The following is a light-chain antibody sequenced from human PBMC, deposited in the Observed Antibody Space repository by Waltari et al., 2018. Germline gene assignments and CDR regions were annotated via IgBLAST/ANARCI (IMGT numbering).Light chain of an antibody. Sequence: QSALTQPPSPSGSPGQPVPISCSGTSSHAGGYNSVSWYQQHPGQAPKLMIYEVSRRPSGFPDRFSGSKSGNTASLTVSGLQAEDEADYHCSSYAGSNNSVVFGGGTKLTVL. CDR1: SSHAGGYNS. J-gene: IGLJ2*01. CDR3: SSYAGSNNSVV. V-gene: IGLV2-8*01. CDR2: EVS.